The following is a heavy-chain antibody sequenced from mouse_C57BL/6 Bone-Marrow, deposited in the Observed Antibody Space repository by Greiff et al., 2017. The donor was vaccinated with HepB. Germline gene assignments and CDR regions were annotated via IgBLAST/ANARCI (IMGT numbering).Heavy chain of an antibody. J-gene: IGHJ4*01. Sequence: VKLQQSGAELVKPGASVKISCKASGYAFSSYWMNWVKQRPGKGLEWIGQIYPGDGDPNYNGKFKGKATLTADKSSSTAYMQLSSLTSEDSAVYFCARGGTGFYAMDYWGQGTSVTVSS. CDR3: ARGGTGFYAMDY. D-gene: IGHD4-1*01. CDR2: IYPGDGDP. CDR1: GYAFSSYW. V-gene: IGHV1-80*01.